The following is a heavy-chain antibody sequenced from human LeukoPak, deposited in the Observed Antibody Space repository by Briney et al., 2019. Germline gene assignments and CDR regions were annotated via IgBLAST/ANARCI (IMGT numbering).Heavy chain of an antibody. CDR2: IYYSGST. CDR1: GGSISSHY. Sequence: KPSETLSLTCTVSGGSISSHYWSWIRQPPGKGLEWIGYIYYSGSTNYNPSLKSRVTISVDTSKNQFSLKLSSVTAADTAVYYCARGGFWSGYSADYWGQGTLVTVSS. J-gene: IGHJ4*02. D-gene: IGHD3-3*01. CDR3: ARGGFWSGYSADY. V-gene: IGHV4-59*11.